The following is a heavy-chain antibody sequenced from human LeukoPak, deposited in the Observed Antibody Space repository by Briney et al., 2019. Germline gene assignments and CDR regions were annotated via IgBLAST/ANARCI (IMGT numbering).Heavy chain of an antibody. CDR1: GGSISSGGYA. V-gene: IGHV4-30-4*07. J-gene: IGHJ3*02. Sequence: SQTLSLTCAVSGGSISSGGYAWSWIRQPPGKGLEWIGYIYYSGSTYYNPSLNSQISISLDTSKNQFSLKLSSVTAADTALYYCAKSRLSGINDAFDIWGQGTMVTVSS. D-gene: IGHD3-3*01. CDR3: AKSRLSGINDAFDI. CDR2: IYYSGST.